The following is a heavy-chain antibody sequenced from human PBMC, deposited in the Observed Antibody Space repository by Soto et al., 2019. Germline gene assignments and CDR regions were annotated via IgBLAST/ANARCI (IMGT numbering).Heavy chain of an antibody. CDR1: GGTFSSYA. J-gene: IGHJ3*02. D-gene: IGHD2-2*01. Sequence: QVQLVQSGAEVKKPGSSVKVSCKASGGTFSSYAISWVRQAPGQVLEWMGGIIPIFGTANYAQKFQGRVTITADKSTSTAYMELSSLRSEDTAVYYCERDIVVVPAAIKNDAFDIWGQGTMVTVSS. V-gene: IGHV1-69*06. CDR2: IIPIFGTA. CDR3: ERDIVVVPAAIKNDAFDI.